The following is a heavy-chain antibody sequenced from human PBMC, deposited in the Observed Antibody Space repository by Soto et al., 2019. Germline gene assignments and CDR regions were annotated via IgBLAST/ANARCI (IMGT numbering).Heavy chain of an antibody. J-gene: IGHJ6*02. CDR3: ARGDREDILVVVGARPGESGTDI. Sequence: QVQWVESGGGVVQPGGSLRLSCAASGFSFRNHARHWVRQSPGKGLECLAVIAYDGSNAFYRDSVKGRFTVSRDNSKNTLYLYMNSLRSEDTGEDYCARGDREDILVVVGARPGESGTDIWGHGTTVIVSS. V-gene: IGHV3-30-3*01. CDR2: IAYDGSNA. D-gene: IGHD2-15*01. CDR1: GFSFRNHA.